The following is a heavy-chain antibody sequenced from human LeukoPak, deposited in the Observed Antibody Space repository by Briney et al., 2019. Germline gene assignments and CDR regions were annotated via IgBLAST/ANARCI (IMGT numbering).Heavy chain of an antibody. J-gene: IGHJ4*02. CDR1: GFTVSSNY. Sequence: GGSLRLSCAASGFTVSSNYMSWVRQAPGKGLEWVSVIYSGGSTYYADSVKGRFTISRDNAKNSLYLQMNSLRDEDTAVYYCARDPVGYSYDYWGQGTLVTVSS. CDR3: ARDPVGYSYDY. D-gene: IGHD5-18*01. CDR2: IYSGGST. V-gene: IGHV3-66*01.